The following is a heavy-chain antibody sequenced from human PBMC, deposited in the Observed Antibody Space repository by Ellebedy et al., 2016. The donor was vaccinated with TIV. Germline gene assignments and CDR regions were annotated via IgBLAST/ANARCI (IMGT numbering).Heavy chain of an antibody. CDR1: GFTFSSYG. D-gene: IGHD2-8*01. V-gene: IGHV3-33*06. CDR3: AKDHFMGTSLASQTNH. Sequence: GESLKISCAASGFTFSSYGMHWVRQAPGKGLEWVALTWYDGSKKRYADSVKGRFTISRDNSRDTLYLQMDSLRADDTAVYYCAKDHFMGTSLASQTNHWGQGTLVTVAS. J-gene: IGHJ4*02. CDR2: TWYDGSKK.